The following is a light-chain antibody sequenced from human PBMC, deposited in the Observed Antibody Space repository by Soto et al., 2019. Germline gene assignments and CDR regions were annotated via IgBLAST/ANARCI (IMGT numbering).Light chain of an antibody. CDR2: GAS. CDR3: QQFGGPPRT. Sequence: EIVLTQSPGRLSLSPGERATLSCRASQSVSSSYLAWYQQKPGQAPRLLIYGASIRATGIPDRFIGSGSGTDFTLTISRLEPEDDAVYYCQQFGGPPRTFGQGTRVEIK. CDR1: QSVSSSY. J-gene: IGKJ1*01. V-gene: IGKV3-20*01.